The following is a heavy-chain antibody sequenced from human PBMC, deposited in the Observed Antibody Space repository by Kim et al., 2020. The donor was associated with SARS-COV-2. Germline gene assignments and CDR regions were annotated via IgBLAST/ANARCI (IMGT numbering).Heavy chain of an antibody. V-gene: IGHV4-31*03. CDR3: ARGEGWELLRVDYFDY. Sequence: SETLSLTCTVSGGSISSGGYYWSWIRQHPGKGLEWIGYIYYSGSTYYNPSLKSRVTISVDTSKNQFSLKLSSVTAADTAVYYCARGEGWELLRVDYFDYWGQGTLVTVSS. CDR2: IYYSGST. CDR1: GGSISSGGYY. D-gene: IGHD1-26*01. J-gene: IGHJ4*02.